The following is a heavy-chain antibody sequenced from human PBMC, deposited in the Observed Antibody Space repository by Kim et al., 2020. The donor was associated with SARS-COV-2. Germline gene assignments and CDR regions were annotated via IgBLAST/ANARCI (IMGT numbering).Heavy chain of an antibody. CDR1: GFTFSSYA. V-gene: IGHV3-30*04. CDR3: AREKSGSYYPMDFDY. J-gene: IGHJ4*01. Sequence: GGSLRLSCAASGFTFSSYAMHWVRQAPGKGLEWVAVISYDGSNKYYADSVKGRFTISRDNSKNTLYLQMNSLRAEDTAVYDCAREKSGSYYPMDFDYWG. CDR2: ISYDGSNK. D-gene: IGHD1-26*01.